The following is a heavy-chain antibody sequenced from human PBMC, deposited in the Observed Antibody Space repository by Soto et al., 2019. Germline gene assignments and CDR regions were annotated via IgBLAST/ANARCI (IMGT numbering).Heavy chain of an antibody. Sequence: GGSLRLSCVASGFTIENSVMHWVRQTPGKGLMSVSRITGAGDGTLYADSVQGRFTISRDNAKNTVYLHMTGLRVEETAVYYCARAQKWRQLSLNVFDLWGQGTTVTVSS. CDR2: ITGAGDGT. V-gene: IGHV3-74*01. CDR1: GFTIENSV. J-gene: IGHJ3*01. CDR3: ARAQKWRQLSLNVFDL. D-gene: IGHD5-18*01.